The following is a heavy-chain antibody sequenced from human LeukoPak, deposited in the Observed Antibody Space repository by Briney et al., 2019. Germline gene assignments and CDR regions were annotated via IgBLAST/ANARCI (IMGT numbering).Heavy chain of an antibody. Sequence: SVKVSCKASGGTFSSYGISWVRQAPGQGLEWMGRIIPIRGIANYAQKIQGRVTITADKSTSTAYMELSSLRSEDTAVYYGARHVGLGESEYSSSSPVDAFDIWGQGTMVTVSS. CDR3: ARHVGLGESEYSSSSPVDAFDI. V-gene: IGHV1-69*04. CDR2: IIPIRGIA. CDR1: GGTFSSYG. D-gene: IGHD6-13*01. J-gene: IGHJ3*02.